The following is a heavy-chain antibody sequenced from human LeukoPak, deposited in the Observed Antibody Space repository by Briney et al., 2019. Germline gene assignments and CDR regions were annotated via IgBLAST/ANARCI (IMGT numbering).Heavy chain of an antibody. CDR1: GFTFSSYA. CDR3: ARDPKRDGYNPYYFDY. D-gene: IGHD5-24*01. Sequence: GGSLRLSCAASGFTFSSYAMHWVRQAPGKGLGWVAVISYDGSNKYYADSVKGRFTISRDNSKNTLYLQMNSLRAEDTAVYYCARDPKRDGYNPYYFDYWGQGTLVTVSS. V-gene: IGHV3-30-3*01. CDR2: ISYDGSNK. J-gene: IGHJ4*02.